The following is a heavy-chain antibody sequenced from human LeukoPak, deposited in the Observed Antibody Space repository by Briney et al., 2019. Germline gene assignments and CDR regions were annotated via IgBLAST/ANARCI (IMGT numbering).Heavy chain of an antibody. CDR3: ARGPYSYDSSGAFDI. Sequence: SETLSLTCTVSGGSISSSSYYWGWIRQPPGKGLEWIGSISYSGSTYYNPSLKSRVTISVDTSKNQFSLKLSSVTAADTAVYFCARGPYSYDSSGAFDIWGQGTMVTVSS. V-gene: IGHV4-39*07. CDR1: GGSISSSSYY. D-gene: IGHD3-22*01. J-gene: IGHJ3*02. CDR2: ISYSGST.